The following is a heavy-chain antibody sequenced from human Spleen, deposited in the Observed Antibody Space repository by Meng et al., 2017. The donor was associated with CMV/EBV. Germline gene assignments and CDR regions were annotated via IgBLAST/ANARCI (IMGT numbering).Heavy chain of an antibody. CDR1: GGSFSSYY. J-gene: IGHJ6*02. V-gene: IGHV4-34*01. CDR2: INHSGST. D-gene: IGHD3-3*01. CDR3: ARGPWEWLLRSYYYYGMDV. Sequence: GSLRLSCAVYGGSFSSYYWSWIRQPPGKGLEWIGEINHSGSTNYNPSLKSRVTISVDTSKNQFSLKLSSVTAADTAVYYCARGPWEWLLRSYYYYGMDVWGQGTTVTVSS.